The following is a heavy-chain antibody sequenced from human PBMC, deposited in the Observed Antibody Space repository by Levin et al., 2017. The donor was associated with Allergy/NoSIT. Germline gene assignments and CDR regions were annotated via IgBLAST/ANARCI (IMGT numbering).Heavy chain of an antibody. CDR3: ARESDDSRHFDY. CDR2: IYGAGRT. V-gene: IGHV3-53*01. J-gene: IGHJ4*02. D-gene: IGHD4-11*01. CDR1: GFSVTKNY. Sequence: SGGSLRLSCAASGFSVTKNYMSWVRRAPGKGLEWVSIIYGAGRTNYAKSVKGRFIISRDSSRNTLNLQINNLRVDDTAVYYCARESDDSRHFDYWGQGTPVTVST.